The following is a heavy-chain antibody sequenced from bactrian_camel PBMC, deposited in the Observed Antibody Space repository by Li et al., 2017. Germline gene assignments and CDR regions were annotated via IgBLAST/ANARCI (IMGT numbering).Heavy chain of an antibody. J-gene: IGHJ4*01. Sequence: HVQLVESGGGSVQSGGSLRLSCAVSGVPYSSYHMAWSRQAPGSEREAVATIEINGRTTYGDSVKGRFTISRDNAKNTVYLQLNSLKTEDMAMYYCAKGGTDSEYEVSNLHYWGQGTQVTVS. D-gene: IGHD4*01. V-gene: IGHV3S53*01. CDR3: AKGGTDSEYEVSNLHY. CDR2: IEINGRT. CDR1: GVPYSSYH.